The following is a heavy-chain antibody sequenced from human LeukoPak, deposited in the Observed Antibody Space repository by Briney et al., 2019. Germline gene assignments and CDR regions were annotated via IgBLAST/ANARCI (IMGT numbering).Heavy chain of an antibody. J-gene: IGHJ6*02. D-gene: IGHD3-22*01. CDR2: IWYDGSNK. V-gene: IGHV3-33*01. CDR1: GFTFSSYG. Sequence: GGSLRLSCAASGFTFSSYGMHWVRQAPGKGLEWVAVIWYDGSNKYYADSVKGRFTISRDNSKNTLYLQMNSLRAEDTAVYYCARGRYDSSGYYGMDVWGQGTTVTVSS. CDR3: ARGRYDSSGYYGMDV.